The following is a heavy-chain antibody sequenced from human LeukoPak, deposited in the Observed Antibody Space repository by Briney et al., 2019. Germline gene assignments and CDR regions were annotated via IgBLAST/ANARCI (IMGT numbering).Heavy chain of an antibody. V-gene: IGHV1-69*13. D-gene: IGHD4-17*01. CDR2: IIPIFGTA. CDR3: ARVQVTTLERGVYYFDC. Sequence: SVKVSCKASGGTFSSYAISWVRQAPGQGLEWMGGIIPIFGTANYAQKFQGRVTITADESTSTAYMELSSLRSEDTAVYYCARVQVTTLERGVYYFDCWGQGTLVTVSS. J-gene: IGHJ4*02. CDR1: GGTFSSYA.